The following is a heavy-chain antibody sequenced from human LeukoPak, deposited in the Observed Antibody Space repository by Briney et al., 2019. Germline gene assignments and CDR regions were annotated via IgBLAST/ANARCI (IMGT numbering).Heavy chain of an antibody. Sequence: SETLSLTCTVSGGSISSGDYYWSWIRQHPGKGLEWIGYIYYSGTTYYNPSLESRVTLSVDTSKNQFSLRLSSVTAADTAVYYCARYRDSGGRLAFDIWGQGTMATVSS. V-gene: IGHV4-31*03. CDR3: ARYRDSGGRLAFDI. J-gene: IGHJ3*02. CDR1: GGSISSGDYY. D-gene: IGHD2-15*01. CDR2: IYYSGTT.